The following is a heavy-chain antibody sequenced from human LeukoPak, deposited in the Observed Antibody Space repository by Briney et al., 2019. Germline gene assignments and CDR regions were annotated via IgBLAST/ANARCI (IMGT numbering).Heavy chain of an antibody. CDR1: GFTFSSYA. D-gene: IGHD3-9*01. CDR3: AKTYYDILTGYYKRDYFDY. J-gene: IGHJ4*02. V-gene: IGHV3-23*01. CDR2: ISGSGGST. Sequence: GGSLRLSCAASGFTFSSYAMSWVRQAPGKGLEWVSAISGSGGSTYYADSVKGRFTISRDNSKTTLYLQMNSLRAEDTAVYYCAKTYYDILTGYYKRDYFDYWGQGTLVTVSS.